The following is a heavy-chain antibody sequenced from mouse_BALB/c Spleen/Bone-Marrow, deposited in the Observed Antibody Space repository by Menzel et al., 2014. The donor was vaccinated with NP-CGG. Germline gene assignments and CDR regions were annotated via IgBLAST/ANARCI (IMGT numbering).Heavy chain of an antibody. CDR3: AVRQLGLYFDY. CDR2: ISPYNDGT. J-gene: IGHJ2*01. Sequence: EVQLQQSGPELVKPGASVKMSCKASGYTFTTYIMHWVKQKPGQGLEWIGYISPYNDGTKYNAKFIGKATLTSDKSSSTAYMELSSLTSDDSAVYYCAVRQLGLYFDYWGQGTTLTVSS. D-gene: IGHD3-2*01. CDR1: GYTFTTYI. V-gene: IGHV1-14*01.